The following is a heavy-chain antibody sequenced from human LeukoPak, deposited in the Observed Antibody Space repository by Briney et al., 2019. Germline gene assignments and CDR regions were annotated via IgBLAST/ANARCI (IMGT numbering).Heavy chain of an antibody. J-gene: IGHJ4*02. CDR3: ARQTRYYDILTGYYNVPEDY. CDR1: GGSISSSSYY. CDR2: IYYSGST. D-gene: IGHD3-9*01. Sequence: SETLSLTCTVSGGSISSSSYYWGWIRQPPGKGLEWIGSIYYSGSTYYNPSLKSRVTISVDTSKNQFSLKLGSVTAADTAVYYCARQTRYYDILTGYYNVPEDYWGQGTLVTVSS. V-gene: IGHV4-39*01.